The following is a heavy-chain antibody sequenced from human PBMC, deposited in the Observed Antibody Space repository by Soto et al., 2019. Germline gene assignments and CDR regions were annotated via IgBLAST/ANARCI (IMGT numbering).Heavy chain of an antibody. D-gene: IGHD2-2*01. CDR3: ARAVPAAKGWFDS. J-gene: IGHJ5*01. CDR2: IWFDGSKE. V-gene: IGHV3-33*01. CDR1: GFTFSSYG. Sequence: QVELVESGGGVVQPGGSLRLACAASGFTFSSYGMHWVRQAPGKGLEWVAVIWFDGSKEFYAASVEGRFTISRANSKNMVYLEMNSPRDVDTAVYYCARAVPAAKGWFDSWGQGTLVTVSS.